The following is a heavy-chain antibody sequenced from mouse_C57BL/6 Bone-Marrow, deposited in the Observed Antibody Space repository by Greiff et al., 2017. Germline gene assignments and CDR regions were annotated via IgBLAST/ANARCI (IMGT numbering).Heavy chain of an antibody. CDR3: ASDLSWFAY. CDR1: GYTFTSYW. J-gene: IGHJ3*01. Sequence: QVQLQQPGAELVKPGASVKLSCKASGYTFTSYWMHWVKQRPGQGLEWIGMIHPNSGSTNYNEKFKSKATLTVDKSSSTDYMQLSSLTSEDSAVYYCASDLSWFAYWGQGTLVTVSA. CDR2: IHPNSGST. D-gene: IGHD6-2*01. V-gene: IGHV1-64*01.